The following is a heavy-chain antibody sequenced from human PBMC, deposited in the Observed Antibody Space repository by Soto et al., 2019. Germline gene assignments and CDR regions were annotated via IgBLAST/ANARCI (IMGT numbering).Heavy chain of an antibody. CDR3: AKAPHSASGYYYMDV. CDR1: GFTLSTYD. CDR2: LSYAGDT. Sequence: PRGSLRLPCAAPGFTLSTYDMPWVRQATGKGLAWVAALSYAGDTYYPGSVKGRITVSRESAKNSLYLQMNSLTAGDTAVYYSAKAPHSASGYYYMDVWGKGTTVTVSS. D-gene: IGHD3-10*01. V-gene: IGHV3-13*01. J-gene: IGHJ6*03.